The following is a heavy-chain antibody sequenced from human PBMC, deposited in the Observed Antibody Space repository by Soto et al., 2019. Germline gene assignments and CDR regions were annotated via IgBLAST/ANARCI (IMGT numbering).Heavy chain of an antibody. CDR3: ARGADLWSGPTDDAFDI. V-gene: IGHV1-3*01. D-gene: IGHD3-3*01. CDR1: GYTFTSYA. Sequence: QVQLVQSGAEVKKPGASVKVSCKASGYTFTSYAMHWVRQAPGQRLEWMGWINAGNGNTKYSQKFQGRVTITRDTSASTAYMELSSLRSEDTAVYYCARGADLWSGPTDDAFDIWGQGTMVTVSS. CDR2: INAGNGNT. J-gene: IGHJ3*02.